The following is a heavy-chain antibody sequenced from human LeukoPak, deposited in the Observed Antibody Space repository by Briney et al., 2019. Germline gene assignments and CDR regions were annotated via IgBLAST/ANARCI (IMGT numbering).Heavy chain of an antibody. J-gene: IGHJ5*02. CDR3: ARDSDYYGSGSYYLPFWFDP. CDR2: ISAYNGNT. V-gene: IGHV1-18*01. D-gene: IGHD3-10*01. Sequence: ASVKVSCKASGYTFTSYGISWVRQAPGQGLEWMGWISAYNGNTNYAQKLQGRVTITTDTSTSTAYMELRSLRSDDTAVYYCARDSDYYGSGSYYLPFWFDPWGQGTLVTVSS. CDR1: GYTFTSYG.